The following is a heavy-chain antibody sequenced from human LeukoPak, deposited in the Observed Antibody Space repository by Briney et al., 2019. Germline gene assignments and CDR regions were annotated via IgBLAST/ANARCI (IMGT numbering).Heavy chain of an antibody. Sequence: ASVKASCKASGYTFTAYYLHWLRQAPGQGLQWMGWINPNSGDTNYAQRFQGRVTMTRDTSISTAYVELNSLRSDDTAIYYCARGGDGDRRDFDYWGQGTLVTVSS. CDR1: GYTFTAYY. D-gene: IGHD5-24*01. J-gene: IGHJ4*02. CDR3: ARGGDGDRRDFDY. CDR2: INPNSGDT. V-gene: IGHV1-2*02.